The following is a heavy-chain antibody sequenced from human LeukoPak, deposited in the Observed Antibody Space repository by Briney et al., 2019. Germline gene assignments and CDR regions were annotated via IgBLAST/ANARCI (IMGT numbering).Heavy chain of an antibody. D-gene: IGHD3-10*01. CDR2: IRYDGSNK. CDR3: AKDWTIRGVIISPDY. V-gene: IGHV3-30*02. CDR1: GFTFSSYG. Sequence: GGSLRLSCAASGFTFSSYGMHWVRQAPGKGLEWVAFIRYDGSNKYYADSVKGRFTISRDNSKNTLYLQMNSLRAEDTAVYYCAKDWTIRGVIISPDYWGQGTLVTVSS. J-gene: IGHJ4*02.